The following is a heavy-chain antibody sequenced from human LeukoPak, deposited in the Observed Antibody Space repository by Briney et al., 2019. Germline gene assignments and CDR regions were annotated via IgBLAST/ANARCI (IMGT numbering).Heavy chain of an antibody. CDR2: IYYSGST. CDR1: GGSISSYY. J-gene: IGHJ3*02. Sequence: SETLSLTCTVSGGSISSYYWSWIRQPPGKGLEWIGYIYYSGSTNYNPSLKSRVTISVDTSKNQFSLKLSSVTAVDTAVYYCARFSASSGYHNAFDIWGQGTMVTVPS. CDR3: ARFSASSGYHNAFDI. V-gene: IGHV4-59*01. D-gene: IGHD3-22*01.